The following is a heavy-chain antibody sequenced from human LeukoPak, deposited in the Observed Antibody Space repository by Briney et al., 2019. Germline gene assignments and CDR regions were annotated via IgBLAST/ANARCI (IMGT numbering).Heavy chain of an antibody. J-gene: IGHJ4*02. D-gene: IGHD3-22*01. CDR3: TRGPGYHDSSYLDY. V-gene: IGHV3-30*04. CDR2: ISYDGTNK. CDR1: RFTFSTYA. Sequence: GGSLRLSYAASRFTFSTYAMHWVRQAPGKGLEWVAVISYDGTNKNYADSVKGRFTISRDNSKNTLYLQMNSLRAEDTAVYYCTRGPGYHDSSYLDYWGQGTLVTVSS.